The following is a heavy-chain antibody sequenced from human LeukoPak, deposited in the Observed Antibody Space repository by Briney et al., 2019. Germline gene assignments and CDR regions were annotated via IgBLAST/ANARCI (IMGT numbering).Heavy chain of an antibody. D-gene: IGHD1-26*01. CDR1: GLTFSNWE. CDR3: ASTLVGATDY. Sequence: GGSLRLSCAASGLTFSNWEMNWVRQAPGKGRVWCSSISSTGSTIYYADSVKGQFTISRDNAKNSLYLQMNSLRAEDTAFYYCASTLVGATDYWGRGTLVTVSS. J-gene: IGHJ4*02. V-gene: IGHV3-48*03. CDR2: ISSTGSTI.